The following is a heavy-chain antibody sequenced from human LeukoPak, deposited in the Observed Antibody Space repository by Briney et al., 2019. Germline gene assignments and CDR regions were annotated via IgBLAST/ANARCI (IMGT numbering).Heavy chain of an antibody. V-gene: IGHV3-74*01. CDR3: ATGHSYGSDY. CDR1: GLTFSDFW. Sequence: PGGSLRLSCAASGLTFSDFWMHWVRQPPGKGLVWVALVKGDGRTTIYADSVKGRFTISRDNAKNTLYLQMNSLRADDSGVYYCATGHSYGSDYWGQGVLVTVSS. CDR2: VKGDGRTT. J-gene: IGHJ4*02. D-gene: IGHD5-18*01.